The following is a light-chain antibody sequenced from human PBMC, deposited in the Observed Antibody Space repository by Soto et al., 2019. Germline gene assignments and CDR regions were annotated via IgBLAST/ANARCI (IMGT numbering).Light chain of an antibody. CDR1: QSVTRS. V-gene: IGKV1-5*03. CDR2: KAS. J-gene: IGKJ1*01. CDR3: QHYNSYSEA. Sequence: DIHMTQSPSSLSASVLDRVAISCLASQSVTRSLAWYQQKPGKAPKLLIYKASTLKSGVPSRFSGSGSGTEFTLTISSLQPDDFATYYCQHYNSYSEAFGQGTKVDIK.